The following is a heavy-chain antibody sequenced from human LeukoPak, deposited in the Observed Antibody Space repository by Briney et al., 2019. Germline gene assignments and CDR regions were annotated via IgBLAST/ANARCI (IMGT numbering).Heavy chain of an antibody. V-gene: IGHV4-39*01. CDR3: AKSGGYGLIDY. CDR1: GGSINSRSYY. Sequence: PSETLSLTCTVSGGSINSRSYYWGWIRQPPGKGLEWIGNVYYSGSTHYNESLESRVTISIDTSKNQFSLKLNSVTAADTAMYYCAKSGGYGLIDYWGQGTLVTVSS. CDR2: VYYSGST. D-gene: IGHD1-26*01. J-gene: IGHJ4*02.